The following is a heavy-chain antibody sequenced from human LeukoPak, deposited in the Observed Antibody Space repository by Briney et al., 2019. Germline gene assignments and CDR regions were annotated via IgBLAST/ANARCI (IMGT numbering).Heavy chain of an antibody. Sequence: ASVKVSCKASGYTFTSYGISWVRQAPGQGLEWMGWISAYNGNTNYAQKLQGRVTMTTDTSTSSAYMELRSLRSDDTAVYYCARSYFGSYYDFWSGYYTGFDYWGQGTLVTVSS. V-gene: IGHV1-18*01. D-gene: IGHD3-3*01. CDR1: GYTFTSYG. CDR3: ARSYFGSYYDFWSGYYTGFDY. CDR2: ISAYNGNT. J-gene: IGHJ4*02.